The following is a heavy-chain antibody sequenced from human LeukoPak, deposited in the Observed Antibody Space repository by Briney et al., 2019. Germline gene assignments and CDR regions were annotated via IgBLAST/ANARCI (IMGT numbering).Heavy chain of an antibody. D-gene: IGHD3-9*01. Sequence: GASVKVSCKASGGTFSSCAISWVRQAPGQGLEWMGGIIPIFGTANYAQKFQGGVTITANESTSTAYMELSSLRSEDTAVYYCARGGLRYFDWLYWFDPWGQGTLVTVSS. CDR1: GGTFSSCA. CDR3: ARGGLRYFDWLYWFDP. CDR2: IIPIFGTA. V-gene: IGHV1-69*13. J-gene: IGHJ5*02.